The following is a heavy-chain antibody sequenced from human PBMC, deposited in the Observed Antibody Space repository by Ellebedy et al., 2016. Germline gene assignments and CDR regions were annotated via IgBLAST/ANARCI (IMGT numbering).Heavy chain of an antibody. D-gene: IGHD3-16*02. CDR1: GFSLSTSGVG. J-gene: IGHJ4*02. CDR3: ARIKVITFGGVIVDY. CDR2: IYWNDDK. V-gene: IGHV2-5*01. Sequence: SGPTLVKPTQTLTLTCTFSGFSLSTSGVGVGWIRQPPGKALEWLALIYWNDDKRYSPSLKSRLTITKDTSKNQVVLTMTNMDPVDTATYYCARIKVITFGGVIVDYWGQGTLVTVSS.